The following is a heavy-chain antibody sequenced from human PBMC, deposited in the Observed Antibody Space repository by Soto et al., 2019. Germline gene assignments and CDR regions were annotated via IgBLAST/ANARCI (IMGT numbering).Heavy chain of an antibody. CDR3: ATTKIYVLERCGSHHVRLGF. D-gene: IGHD2-21*01. J-gene: IGHJ4*02. CDR2: IYHSGGT. CDR1: GGSLSNYY. V-gene: IGHV4-34*02. Sequence: QVQLQQWGAGLLKPSETLSLTCAVSGGSLSNYYWSWIRQPPGKGLEWIGEIYHSGGTNYNPSLKSRVSISVDTPNNQSSQKLSTGTAADTAVVYCATTKIYVLERCGSHHVRLGFWGQGTLVAVSS.